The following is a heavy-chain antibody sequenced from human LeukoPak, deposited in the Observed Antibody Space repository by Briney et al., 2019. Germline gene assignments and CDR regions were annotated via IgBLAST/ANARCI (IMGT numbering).Heavy chain of an antibody. J-gene: IGHJ4*02. Sequence: GGSLRLSCAASGFTFDDYAMHWVRQGPGKSLEWGSLINGTGDIAYYGDSVRGRFTVSRDNAKNSLYLQMNSLTTEDTALYYCAKARWEPNFDYWGQGTLVTVSS. CDR1: GFTFDDYA. D-gene: IGHD1-26*01. CDR3: AKARWEPNFDY. CDR2: INGTGDIA. V-gene: IGHV3-43*02.